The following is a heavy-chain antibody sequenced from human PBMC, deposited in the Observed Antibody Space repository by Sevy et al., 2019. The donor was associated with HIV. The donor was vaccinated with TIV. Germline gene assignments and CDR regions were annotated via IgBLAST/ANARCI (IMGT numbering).Heavy chain of an antibody. CDR1: GFTFSSYA. V-gene: IGHV3-30-3*01. J-gene: IGHJ4*02. CDR2: ISDDGSNK. CDR3: ARDRQYCSGGTCYRTGYFDY. D-gene: IGHD2-15*01. Sequence: GGSLRLSCAASGFTFSSYAMHWVRQAPGEGLEWVAVISDDGSNKYYADSVKGRFTISRDKSKNTLYLQMSSLRAEDTAMFYCARDRQYCSGGTCYRTGYFDYWGQGTLVTVSS.